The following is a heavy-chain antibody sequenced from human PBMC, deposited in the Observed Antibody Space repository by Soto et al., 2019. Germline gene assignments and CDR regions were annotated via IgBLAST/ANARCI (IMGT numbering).Heavy chain of an antibody. CDR3: AMDLHGGRSRFDD. CDR2: ISSDGINK. D-gene: IGHD2-15*01. V-gene: IGHV3-30*03. J-gene: IGHJ4*02. Sequence: EGSLRLSCAASGFTFSNNGIHWVRQAPGKGLEWVAVISSDGINKYYADSVKGRSTISRDNSKNTLFLQMNSLRVEDTAVYYCAMDLHGGRSRFDDCGQGTVVTVTS. CDR1: GFTFSNNG.